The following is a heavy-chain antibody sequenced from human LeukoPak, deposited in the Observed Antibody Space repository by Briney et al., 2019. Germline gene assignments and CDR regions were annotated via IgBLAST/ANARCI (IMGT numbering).Heavy chain of an antibody. CDR2: IYYSGST. D-gene: IGHD2-21*01. CDR1: GGSISSSSYY. CDR3: DRGVIANDAFDI. Sequence: SETLSLTCTVSGGSISSSSYYWGWIRQPPGKGLEWIGSIYYSGSTYYNPSLKSRVTISVDTSKNQFSLKLSSVTAADTAVYYCDRGVIANDAFDIWDQGTMVTVSS. J-gene: IGHJ3*02. V-gene: IGHV4-39*01.